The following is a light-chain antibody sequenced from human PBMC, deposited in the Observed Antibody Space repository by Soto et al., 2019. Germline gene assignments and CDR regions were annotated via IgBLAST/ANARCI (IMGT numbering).Light chain of an antibody. Sequence: QSVLTQPASVSGSPGQSITISCTGTSSDVGFSNYVFWFQQHPGKAPKLMISDVSNRPSGVSNRFSGSKSGNTASLTISGLQAEDEADYYCSSYTSSSTDVFGTWTKLTVL. CDR3: SSYTSSSTDV. CDR1: SSDVGFSNY. CDR2: DVS. V-gene: IGLV2-14*01. J-gene: IGLJ1*01.